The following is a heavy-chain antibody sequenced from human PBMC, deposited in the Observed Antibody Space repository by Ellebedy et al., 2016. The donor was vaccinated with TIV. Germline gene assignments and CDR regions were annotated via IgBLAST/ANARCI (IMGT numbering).Heavy chain of an antibody. Sequence: GGSLRLXXAASGFTFSSYAMSWVRQAPGKGLEWVSTISDNGGSTYYADSVKGRFTISRDNSKHTLYLQMNSLRAEDTAVYYCAKPNTPTFYYYFGMDVWGQGTTVTVSS. CDR2: ISDNGGST. CDR1: GFTFSSYA. CDR3: AKPNTPTFYYYFGMDV. V-gene: IGHV3-23*01. D-gene: IGHD2/OR15-2a*01. J-gene: IGHJ6*02.